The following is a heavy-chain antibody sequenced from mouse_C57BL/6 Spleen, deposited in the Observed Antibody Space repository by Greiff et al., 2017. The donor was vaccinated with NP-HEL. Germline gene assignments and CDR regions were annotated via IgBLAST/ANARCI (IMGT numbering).Heavy chain of an antibody. D-gene: IGHD2-1*01. CDR3: ARMDGKPLDFDY. CDR1: GYTFTSYT. J-gene: IGHJ2*01. Sequence: VQLQQSGAELARPGASVKMSCKASGYTFTSYTMHWVKQRPGQGLEWIGYINPSSGYTKYNQKFKDKATLTADKSSSTAYMQLSSLTSEDSAVYYCARMDGKPLDFDYWGQGTTLTVSS. CDR2: INPSSGYT. V-gene: IGHV1-4*01.